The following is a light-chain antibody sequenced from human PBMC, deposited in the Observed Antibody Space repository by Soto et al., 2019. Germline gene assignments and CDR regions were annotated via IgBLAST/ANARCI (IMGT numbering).Light chain of an antibody. J-gene: IGKJ2*01. V-gene: IGKV3-20*01. CDR1: QSVSSGY. CDR3: QQYGTSPYT. CDR2: GAS. Sequence: EIVLTQSPGTLSLSPGERATLSCRASQSVSSGYLAWYQQKPGQAPRLIISGASSRATGIPDRFSGSGSETDFTLTISRLEPEEFAVYYCQQYGTSPYTFGQGTKLEIK.